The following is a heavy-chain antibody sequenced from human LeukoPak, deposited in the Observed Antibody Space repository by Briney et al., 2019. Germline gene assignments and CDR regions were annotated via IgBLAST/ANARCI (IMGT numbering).Heavy chain of an antibody. CDR2: ITNSGTTI. J-gene: IGHJ6*02. Sequence: GGSLRLSCAASGFTFTDFYMSWIRQAPGKGLEWVSYITNSGTTIYYADSVKGRFTISRDNAKNSLYLQMNSLRAEDTAVYYWGGGLLGAKGGLRWLVLVYSMAGGAQGTPV. CDR1: GFTFTDFY. CDR3: GGGLLGAKGGLRWLVLVYSMAG. V-gene: IGHV3-11*01. D-gene: IGHD4-23*01.